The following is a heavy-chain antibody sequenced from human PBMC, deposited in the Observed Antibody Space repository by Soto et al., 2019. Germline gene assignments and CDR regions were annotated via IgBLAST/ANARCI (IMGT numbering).Heavy chain of an antibody. CDR3: ARDGGGHYYDTTGKRGTFFDH. CDR1: GFMFTSHW. CDR2: LHQDGHEK. J-gene: IGHJ4*02. D-gene: IGHD3-22*01. V-gene: IGHV3-7*01. Sequence: EVQLVESGGGLVQPGGSLRLSCEASGFMFTSHWMTWVRQAPGKGLEWVASLHQDGHEKYYVDSVKGRFTISRDNTRDSVFMKMNALRAEYQAVYYCARDGGGHYYDTTGKRGTFFDHGGQGALVPVSS.